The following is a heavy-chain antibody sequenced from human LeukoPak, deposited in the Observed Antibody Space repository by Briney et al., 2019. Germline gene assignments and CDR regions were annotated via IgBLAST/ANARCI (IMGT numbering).Heavy chain of an antibody. CDR1: GFTFSDHW. CDR2: IKEDGSEK. V-gene: IGHV3-7*01. D-gene: IGHD2/OR15-2a*01. Sequence: PGGSLRLSRGASGFTFSDHWMSWVRQAPGKGLEWVANIKEDGSEKYYVDSVRARFTISRDNVKNSLHLQMNSLRVEDTAVYYCAQSGRSTFWYWGQGALVSVSS. CDR3: AQSGRSTFWY. J-gene: IGHJ4*02.